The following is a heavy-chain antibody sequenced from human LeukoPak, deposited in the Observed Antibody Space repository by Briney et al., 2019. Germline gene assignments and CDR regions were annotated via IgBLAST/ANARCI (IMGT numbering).Heavy chain of an antibody. CDR2: ISNDGSNK. J-gene: IGHJ4*02. Sequence: GGSLRLSCAASGFTFSSYAMLWVRQAPGKGLEWVAIISNDGSNKHYADSVKGRFTISRDNSKNTLYLQMNSLRAEDTAVYYCARGFFGSGYYYDSWQVDYWGQGTLVTVSS. CDR3: ARGFFGSGYYYDSWQVDY. V-gene: IGHV3-30-3*01. D-gene: IGHD3-22*01. CDR1: GFTFSSYA.